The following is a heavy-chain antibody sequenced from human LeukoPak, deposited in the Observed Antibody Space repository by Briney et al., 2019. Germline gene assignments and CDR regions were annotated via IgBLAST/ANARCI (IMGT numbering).Heavy chain of an antibody. CDR3: ARASEWELNDY. CDR2: IYYSGST. D-gene: IGHD1-26*01. V-gene: IGHV4-59*01. CDR1: GGSFSGYY. J-gene: IGHJ4*02. Sequence: SETLSLTCAVYGGSFSGYYWSWIRQPPGKGLEWIGYIYYSGSTNYNPSLKSRVTISVDTSKNQFSLKLSSVTAADTAVYYCARASEWELNDYWGQGTLVTVSS.